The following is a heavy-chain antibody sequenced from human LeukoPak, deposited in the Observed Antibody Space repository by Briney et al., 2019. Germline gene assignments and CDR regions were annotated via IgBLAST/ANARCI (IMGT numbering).Heavy chain of an antibody. Sequence: PSETLSLTCNVSGGSISSGSYYWGWIRQPPGKGLEWIGSIYYSGSTYYNPSLKSRVTISVDTSKNQFSLKLSSVTAADTAVYYCARGLSRPAPIAVAEQVALHAFDIWGQGTMVTVSS. D-gene: IGHD6-19*01. CDR1: GGSISSGSYY. CDR2: IYYSGST. V-gene: IGHV4-39*07. J-gene: IGHJ3*02. CDR3: ARGLSRPAPIAVAEQVALHAFDI.